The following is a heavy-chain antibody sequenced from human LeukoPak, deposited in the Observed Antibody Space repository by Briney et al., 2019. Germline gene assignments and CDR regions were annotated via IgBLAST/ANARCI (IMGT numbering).Heavy chain of an antibody. D-gene: IGHD3-16*01. J-gene: IGHJ6*02. Sequence: NSGRSLRLSCAASGFTLSGYSMNWVRQAPGKGLEWVASISSTGTYIHYADSLKGRFTISRDNAEDLLFLQMNSLRVEDTAVYYCATDPGSKSYVHYHYAMDVWGQGITVTVSS. CDR3: ATDPGSKSYVHYHYAMDV. CDR2: ISSTGTYI. V-gene: IGHV3-21*06. CDR1: GFTLSGYS.